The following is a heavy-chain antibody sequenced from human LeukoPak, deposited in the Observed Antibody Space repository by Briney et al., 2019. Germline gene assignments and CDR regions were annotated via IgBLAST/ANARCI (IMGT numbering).Heavy chain of an antibody. D-gene: IGHD1-26*01. Sequence: PGGSLRLSCAASGFTFSSYWMSWVRQAPGKGLEWVANIKQDGSEKYYVDSVKGRFTISRDNAKNSLYLQMNSLRAEDTALYYCAKGGIVGARGVDYWGQGTLVTVSS. CDR3: AKGGIVGARGVDY. V-gene: IGHV3-7*03. CDR2: IKQDGSEK. CDR1: GFTFSSYW. J-gene: IGHJ4*02.